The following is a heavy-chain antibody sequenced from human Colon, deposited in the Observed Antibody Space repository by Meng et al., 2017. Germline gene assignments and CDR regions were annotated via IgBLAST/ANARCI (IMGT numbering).Heavy chain of an antibody. D-gene: IGHD4-17*01. CDR1: GFSFSTYS. CDR3: AKLREGVNGDDRRAGGCDH. Sequence: GESLKISCAASGFSFSTYSMNWVRQAPGKGLEWVSSISSDSDYIYYAESLKGRVTTSRDNAKNSLYLQVDSMRAEDTAVYFCAKLREGVNGDDRRAGGCDHWDQGNLVTVSS. V-gene: IGHV3-21*01. J-gene: IGHJ4*02. CDR2: ISSDSDYI.